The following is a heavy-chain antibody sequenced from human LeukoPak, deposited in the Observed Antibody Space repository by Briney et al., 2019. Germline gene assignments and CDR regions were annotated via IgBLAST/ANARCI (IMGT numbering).Heavy chain of an antibody. CDR2: VSYDGTNK. CDR3: AREVGTSRAGLAWFEL. V-gene: IGHV3-30*03. D-gene: IGHD4/OR15-4a*01. Sequence: PGGSLRRSCAVSGFTFSLYGMHWVRQAPGKGLEWVAVVSYDGTNKFYADSVKGRFTISRDGSKNTLYLQMNSLGVEDTAVYYCAREVGTSRAGLAWFELWGQGTMVTVSS. CDR1: GFTFSLYG. J-gene: IGHJ3*01.